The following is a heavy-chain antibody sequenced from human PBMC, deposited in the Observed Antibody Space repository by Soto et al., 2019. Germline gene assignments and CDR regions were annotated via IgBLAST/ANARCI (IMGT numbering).Heavy chain of an antibody. CDR3: ARGPRYDFWSGYYTPRVDY. CDR2: IYPGDSDT. J-gene: IGHJ4*02. Sequence: PGESLKISCKGSGYSFTSYWIGWVRQMPGKGLEWMGIIYPGDSDTRYSPSFQGQVTISADKSISTAYLQWSSLEASDTAMYYCARGPRYDFWSGYYTPRVDYWGQGTLVTVSS. CDR1: GYSFTSYW. D-gene: IGHD3-3*01. V-gene: IGHV5-51*01.